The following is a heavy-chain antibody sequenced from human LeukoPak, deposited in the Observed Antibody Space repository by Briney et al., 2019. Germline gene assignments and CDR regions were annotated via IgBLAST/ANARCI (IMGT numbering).Heavy chain of an antibody. CDR3: ARDPEGYCSGGSCHGGAFDI. CDR1: GFTFSSYA. Sequence: GGSLRLSCAASGFTFSSYAMHWVRQAPGKGLEWVSVISYDGSNKYYADSVKGRFTISRDNSKNTLYLQMNSLRAEDTAVYYCARDPEGYCSGGSCHGGAFDIWGQGTMVTVSS. CDR2: ISYDGSNK. J-gene: IGHJ3*02. D-gene: IGHD2-15*01. V-gene: IGHV3-30*04.